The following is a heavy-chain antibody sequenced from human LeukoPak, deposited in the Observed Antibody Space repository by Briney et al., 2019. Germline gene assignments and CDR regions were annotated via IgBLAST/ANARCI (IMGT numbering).Heavy chain of an antibody. D-gene: IGHD1-26*01. CDR3: ARPMGGSYLAFDI. V-gene: IGHV4-59*08. J-gene: IGHJ3*02. CDR1: GGSISSYY. CDR2: IYYSGST. Sequence: SSETLSLTCTVSGGSISSYYWSWIRQPPGKGLEWIGYIYYSGSTNYNPSLKGRVTISVDTSKNQFSLKLSSVTAADTAVYYCARPMGGSYLAFDIWGQGTMVAVSS.